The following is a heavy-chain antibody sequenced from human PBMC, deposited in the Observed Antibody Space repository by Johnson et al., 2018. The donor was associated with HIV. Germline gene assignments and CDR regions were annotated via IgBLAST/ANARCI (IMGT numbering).Heavy chain of an antibody. D-gene: IGHD1-20*01. CDR1: GFTFSSYW. CDR3: ARAEGLTGRNAFDI. V-gene: IGHV3-7*01. Sequence: VQLVESGGGLVQPGGSLRLSCAASGFTFSSYWMSWVRQAPGKGLEWVANIKQDGSEKYYVDSVKGRFTISIDNAKNSLYLQMNSLRAEDTAVYYCARAEGLTGRNAFDIWGQGTMVTVSS. J-gene: IGHJ3*02. CDR2: IKQDGSEK.